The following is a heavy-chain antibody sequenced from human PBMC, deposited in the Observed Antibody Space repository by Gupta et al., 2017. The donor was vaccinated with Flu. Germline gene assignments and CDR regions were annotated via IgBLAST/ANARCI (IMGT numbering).Heavy chain of an antibody. CDR2: ISSDDEE. CDR3: VRVPDAYGSRSYYSGLDV. J-gene: IGHJ6*02. CDR1: G. Sequence: GVGWIRQPPGKALEWLAHISSDDEESYSPSLRSRLTISKDTSESQVVLTMTDVGPVDTATYYCVRVPDAYGSRSYYSGLDVWGQGTTGTVSS. D-gene: IGHD3-10*01. V-gene: IGHV2-26*01.